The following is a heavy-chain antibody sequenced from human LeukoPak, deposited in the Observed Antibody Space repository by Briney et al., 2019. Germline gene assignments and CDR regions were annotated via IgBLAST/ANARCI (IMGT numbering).Heavy chain of an antibody. D-gene: IGHD3-22*01. Sequence: SETLSLTCTVSGGSVSSYYWTWIRQPPGKGLEWIGYIYYSGSTNYNPSLKSRVTISVDTSKNQFSLKLSSVTAADTAVYYCARPYYYDSSGSYYIWGQGTMVTVSS. CDR1: GGSVSSYY. CDR2: IYYSGST. CDR3: ARPYYYDSSGSYYI. J-gene: IGHJ3*02. V-gene: IGHV4-59*02.